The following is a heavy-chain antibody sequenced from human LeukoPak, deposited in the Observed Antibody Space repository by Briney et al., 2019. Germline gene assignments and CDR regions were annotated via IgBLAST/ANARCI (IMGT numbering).Heavy chain of an antibody. D-gene: IGHD3-16*01. V-gene: IGHV4-39*01. Sequence: PSETLSLTCTVSSGSISSYYWGWIRQPPGKGLEWIGSIYYSGSTYYNPSLKSRVTISVDTSKNQFSLKLSSVTAADTAVYYCASPYVLVNYYYYGMDVWGQGTTVTVSS. CDR2: IYYSGST. CDR3: ASPYVLVNYYYYGMDV. J-gene: IGHJ6*02. CDR1: SGSISSYY.